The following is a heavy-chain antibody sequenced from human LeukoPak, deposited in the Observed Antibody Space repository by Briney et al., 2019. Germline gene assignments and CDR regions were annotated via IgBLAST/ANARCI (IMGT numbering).Heavy chain of an antibody. Sequence: GGSLRLSCAASGFTVSSNYMSWVRQAPGKGLEWVSAISGSGGSTYYADSVKGRFTISRDNSKNTLYLQMNSLRAEDTAVYYCAIGDWNYVFWGQGTLVTVSS. CDR2: ISGSGGST. CDR3: AIGDWNYVF. V-gene: IGHV3-23*01. CDR1: GFTVSSNY. D-gene: IGHD1-7*01. J-gene: IGHJ4*02.